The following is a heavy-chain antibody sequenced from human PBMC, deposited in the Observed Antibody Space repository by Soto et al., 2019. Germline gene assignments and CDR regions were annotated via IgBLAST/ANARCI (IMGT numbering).Heavy chain of an antibody. CDR1: GYTFIGYY. Sequence: SVKVSCKASGYTFIGYYMHWLRQAPGQGLEWMGWINPNSGDTNYAQKFQGRVTMTRDTSISTAYTELSRLRFDDTAVYYCARARTNYYNTSDYDFWGQGTLVTVSS. CDR2: INPNSGDT. V-gene: IGHV1-2*02. J-gene: IGHJ4*02. CDR3: ARARTNYYNTSDYDF. D-gene: IGHD3-22*01.